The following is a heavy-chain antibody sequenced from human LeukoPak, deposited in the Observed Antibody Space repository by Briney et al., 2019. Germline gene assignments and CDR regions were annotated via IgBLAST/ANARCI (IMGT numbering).Heavy chain of an antibody. Sequence: GGSLRLSCAASGFTFSNYAMNWVRQAPGKGLEWVSAISGGGDKFYADSVKGRFSISRDNSKNTLYLQMNSLRVEDTAIYYCAKVDRAAGAECWGQGTLVAVSS. J-gene: IGHJ4*02. D-gene: IGHD6-19*01. CDR3: AKVDRAAGAEC. V-gene: IGHV3-23*01. CDR2: ISGGGDK. CDR1: GFTFSNYA.